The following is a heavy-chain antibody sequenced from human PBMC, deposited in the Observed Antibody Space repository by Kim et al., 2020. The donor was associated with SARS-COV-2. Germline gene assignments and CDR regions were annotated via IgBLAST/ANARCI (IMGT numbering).Heavy chain of an antibody. D-gene: IGHD5-12*01. CDR3: VRMDLAFVTDDS. CDR1: GFTFDDYG. J-gene: IGHJ4*02. V-gene: IGHV3-20*04. Sequence: GGSLRLSRVASGFTFDDYGMSWVRQAPGKGLEWVSGINWNGDSTGYADSVKGRFTVSRDNARNVLYLQMTSLRAEDTALYYCVRMDLAFVTDDSWGQGTL. CDR2: INWNGDST.